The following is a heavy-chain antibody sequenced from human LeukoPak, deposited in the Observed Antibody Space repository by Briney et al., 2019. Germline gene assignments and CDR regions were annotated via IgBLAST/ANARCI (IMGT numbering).Heavy chain of an antibody. J-gene: IGHJ5*02. D-gene: IGHD3-10*01. CDR3: ARDPTIAFVRGLIPRTCDT. V-gene: IGHV3-30*01. Sequence: VKGRFTISRDNSKNTLFLQMNSLRPEDTAVYYCARDPTIAFVRGLIPRTCDTWGQGTLVTVSS.